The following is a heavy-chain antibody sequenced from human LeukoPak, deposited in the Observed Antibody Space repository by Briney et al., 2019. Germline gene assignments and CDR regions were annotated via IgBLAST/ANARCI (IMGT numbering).Heavy chain of an antibody. J-gene: IGHJ4*02. CDR2: ISGNGDST. V-gene: IGHV3-23*01. Sequence: GGSLRLSRAASGFTFSSYVMSWVRQAPGKGLEWVSGISGNGDSTYYADSVQGRFTISRDNSKNTVYLQMNSLRAEDTAVYYCATGVFDYWGQGTLVTVSS. CDR3: ATGVFDY. CDR1: GFTFSSYV.